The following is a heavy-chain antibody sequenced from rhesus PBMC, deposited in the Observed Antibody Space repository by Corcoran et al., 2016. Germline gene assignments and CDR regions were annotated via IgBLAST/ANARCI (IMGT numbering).Heavy chain of an antibody. CDR3: ASGSHCSGGVCYRY. V-gene: IGHV4-169*02. Sequence: QLQLQESGPGLVKPSETLSVTCAVSGGSISSSYWSWIRQAPGKGLEWIGYIYGSGGSTNYSTSLKSRVTLSVETYKNQLSLKLSSVAAADSAVYYGASGSHCSGGVCYRYWGQGVLVTVSS. CDR1: GGSISSSY. CDR2: IYGSGGST. J-gene: IGHJ4*01. D-gene: IGHD2-39*02.